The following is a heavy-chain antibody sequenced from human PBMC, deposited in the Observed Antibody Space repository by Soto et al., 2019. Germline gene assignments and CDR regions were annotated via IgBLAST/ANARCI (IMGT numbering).Heavy chain of an antibody. D-gene: IGHD6-13*01. V-gene: IGHV3-53*02. CDR3: TRDLPGYGSSWPRE. Sequence: EVQLMETGGGLIQPGGSLRLSGAASGFTVSSNYMSWVRQAPGKGLEWVSVIFSGGSTYYADAVKGRFTISRDNSKNTLDLQMNSLRADDTAVYYCTRDLPGYGSSWPREWGQGTLVTVSS. CDR1: GFTVSSNY. CDR2: IFSGGST. J-gene: IGHJ4*02.